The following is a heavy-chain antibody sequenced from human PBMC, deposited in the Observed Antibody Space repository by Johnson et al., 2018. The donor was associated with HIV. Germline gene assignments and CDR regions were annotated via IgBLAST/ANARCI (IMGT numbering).Heavy chain of an antibody. CDR1: GFTVSSNY. CDR2: FYSGGST. CDR3: ARERIAAAGLDAFDI. V-gene: IGHV3-66*01. J-gene: IGHJ3*02. D-gene: IGHD6-13*01. Sequence: VLLVESGGGLVQPGGSLRLSCAASGFTVSSNYMSWVRQAPGKGLEWVSVFYSGGSTYYADSVKGRFTISRDNSKNTLYLQMNSLRAEDTAVYYCARERIAAAGLDAFDIWGQGTMVTVSS.